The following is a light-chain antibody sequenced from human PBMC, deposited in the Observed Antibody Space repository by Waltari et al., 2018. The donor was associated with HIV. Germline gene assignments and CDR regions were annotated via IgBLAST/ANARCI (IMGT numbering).Light chain of an antibody. J-gene: IGKJ2*01. Sequence: IRLTQSRSTLSASVWDTGILTCRASQDIDKWLAWYHQKPGRAPKLLISMTSVLESGVPSRFRGSGSGTTFTLTITGLQPDDIGTYFCQQYSTHYAFGQGTRVE. CDR2: MTS. CDR3: QQYSTHYA. CDR1: QDIDKW. V-gene: IGKV1-5*03.